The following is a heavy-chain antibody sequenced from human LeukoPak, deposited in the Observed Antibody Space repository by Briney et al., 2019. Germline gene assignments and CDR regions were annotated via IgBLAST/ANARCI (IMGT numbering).Heavy chain of an antibody. CDR1: GYTLTELS. D-gene: IGHD3-16*01. J-gene: IGHJ3*02. CDR2: FDPEDGET. CDR3: ATQRTTFRLDAFDI. V-gene: IGHV1-24*01. Sequence: ASVKVSCKVSGYTLTELSMHWVRQAPGKGLEWMGGFDPEDGETIYAQKFQGRVTTTEDTSTDTAYMELSSLRSEDTAVYYCATQRTTFRLDAFDIWGQGTMVTVSS.